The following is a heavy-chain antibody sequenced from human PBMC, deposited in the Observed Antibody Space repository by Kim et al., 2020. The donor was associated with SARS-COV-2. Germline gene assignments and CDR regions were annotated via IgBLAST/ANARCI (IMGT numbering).Heavy chain of an antibody. CDR1: GHTFRTFA. V-gene: IGHV1-3*01. CDR3: ARDSPDDDFWSGLEY. CDR2: IYGGNGRT. D-gene: IGHD3-3*01. Sequence: ASVKVSCKASGHTFRTFAIHWVRQAPGQRLEWVGWIYGGNGRTKYSQTFQGRVTITSDTSATTVYMELSSLSSEDSALYYCARDSPDDDFWSGLEYWGQGTLVTVSS. J-gene: IGHJ4*02.